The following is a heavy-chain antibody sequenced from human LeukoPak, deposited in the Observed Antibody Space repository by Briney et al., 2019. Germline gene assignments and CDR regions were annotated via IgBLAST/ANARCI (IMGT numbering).Heavy chain of an antibody. CDR3: AREKTACGGDCYDS. CDR2: ISSSGTPI. CDR1: GFTFSSYE. D-gene: IGHD2-21*01. J-gene: IGHJ4*02. V-gene: IGHV3-48*03. Sequence: GGALRLSCAASGFTFSSYEMNWVRQAPGEGLEGVSYISSSGTPIHYADSVKGRFTISRDNAKNSLFLQMNSLRAEDTAVYYCAREKTACGGDCYDSWGQGTLVTVSS.